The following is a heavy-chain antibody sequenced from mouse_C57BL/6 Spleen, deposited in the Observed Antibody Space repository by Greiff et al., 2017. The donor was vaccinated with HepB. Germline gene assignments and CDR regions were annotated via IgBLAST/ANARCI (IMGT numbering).Heavy chain of an antibody. CDR3: AFTVVATDYAMDY. D-gene: IGHD1-1*01. Sequence: QVQLKQPGAELVMPGASVKLSCKASGYTFTSYWMHWVKQRPGQGLEWIGEIDPSDSYTNYNQKFKGKSTLTVDKSSSTAYMQLSSLTSEDSAVYYCAFTVVATDYAMDYWGQGTSVTVSS. CDR1: GYTFTSYW. CDR2: IDPSDSYT. V-gene: IGHV1-69*01. J-gene: IGHJ4*01.